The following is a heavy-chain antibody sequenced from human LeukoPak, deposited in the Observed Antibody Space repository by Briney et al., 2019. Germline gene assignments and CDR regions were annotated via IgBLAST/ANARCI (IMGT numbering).Heavy chain of an antibody. Sequence: ASVKVSCKASGYTFTSYYMHWVRQAPGQGLEWMGIINPSGGSTSYAQKFQGRVTMTRDMSTSTVYMELSSLRSEDTAVYYCARGYSGSYWTWVKTNFDYWGQGTLVTVSS. CDR1: GYTFTSYY. CDR3: ARGYSGSYWTWVKTNFDY. J-gene: IGHJ4*02. V-gene: IGHV1-46*01. CDR2: INPSGGST. D-gene: IGHD1-26*01.